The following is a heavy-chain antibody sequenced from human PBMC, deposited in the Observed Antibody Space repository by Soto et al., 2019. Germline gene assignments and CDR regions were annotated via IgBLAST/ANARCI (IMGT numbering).Heavy chain of an antibody. D-gene: IGHD3-22*01. CDR2: ISGSGGST. V-gene: IGHV3-23*01. Sequence: EVQLLESGGGLVQPGGSLRLSCAASGFTFSSYAMSWVRQAPGKGLEWVSAISGSGGSTYYADSVKGRFTISRDNSKNTLYLQMNSLRAEDTAVYYCAKDDYYYDSSGFAYPDAFDIWGQGTIVTVSS. J-gene: IGHJ3*02. CDR3: AKDDYYYDSSGFAYPDAFDI. CDR1: GFTFSSYA.